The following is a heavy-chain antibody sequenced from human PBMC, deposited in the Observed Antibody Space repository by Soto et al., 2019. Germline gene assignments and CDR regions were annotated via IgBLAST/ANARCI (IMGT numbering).Heavy chain of an antibody. CDR3: AHRVNFGIVGAHFFDL. CDR2: IFWDDDK. V-gene: IGHV2-5*02. D-gene: IGHD1-26*01. CDR1: GFSLSTSGVS. Sequence: QITLKESGPTLVKPTQTLTLTCSFSGFSLSTSGVSVAWMRQYPGKAPEWLALIFWDDDKRYSPPLRTRLSISKDTPRHQVVLTMTKIDPVDTATYCCAHRVNFGIVGAHFFDLWGQGILVTVSS. J-gene: IGHJ4*02.